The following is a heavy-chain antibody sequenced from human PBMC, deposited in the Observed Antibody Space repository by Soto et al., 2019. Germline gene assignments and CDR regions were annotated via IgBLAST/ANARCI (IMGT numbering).Heavy chain of an antibody. CDR2: IYPGDSDA. J-gene: IGHJ4*02. V-gene: IGHV5-51*01. D-gene: IGHD4-17*01. CDR1: GYTFTNYW. Sequence: GESLKISCKGSGYTFTNYWIGWVRQMPGKGLEWMGIIYPGDSDARYSPSFQGQVTISADKSINTAYLQWSSLKASDTAIYYCAKRATTFVFDYWGQGTLVTVSS. CDR3: AKRATTFVFDY.